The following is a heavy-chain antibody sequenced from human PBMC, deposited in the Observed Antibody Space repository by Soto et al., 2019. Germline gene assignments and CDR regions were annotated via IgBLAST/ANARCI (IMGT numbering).Heavy chain of an antibody. CDR3: ARVKVSSGYFNWLDP. CDR2: NSENT. J-gene: IGHJ5*02. D-gene: IGHD3-3*01. Sequence: SETLSLTCAVSGGSISGYYWSWIRQPPGKGLEWIGCNSENTNYNPSLKSRVTISVDPSKNQFSPHLRSVTAADTAVYYCARVKVSSGYFNWLDPWGQGALVTVS. V-gene: IGHV4-59*01. CDR1: GGSISGYY.